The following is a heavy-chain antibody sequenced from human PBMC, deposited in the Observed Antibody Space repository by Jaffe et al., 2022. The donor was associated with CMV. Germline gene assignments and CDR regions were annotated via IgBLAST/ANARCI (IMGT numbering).Heavy chain of an antibody. D-gene: IGHD5-18*01. CDR3: ARGRDTAMVREIYGMDV. CDR2: IIPIFGTA. V-gene: IGHV1-69*01. J-gene: IGHJ6*02. CDR1: GGTFSSYA. Sequence: QVQLVQSGAEVKKPGSSVKVSCKASGGTFSSYAISWVRQAPGQGLEWMGGIIPIFGTANYAQKFQGRVTITADESTSTAYMELSSLRSEDTAVYYCARGRDTAMVREIYGMDVWGQGTTVTVSS.